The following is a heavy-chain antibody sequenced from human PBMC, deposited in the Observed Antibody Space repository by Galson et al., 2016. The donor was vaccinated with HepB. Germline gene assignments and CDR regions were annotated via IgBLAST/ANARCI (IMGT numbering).Heavy chain of an antibody. J-gene: IGHJ4*02. V-gene: IGHV1-18*04. CDR1: GYPFTSYG. D-gene: IGHD6-19*01. Sequence: SVKVSCKASGYPFTSYGITWVRQAPGQGPEWMGWISAYNGNTNYAQKLQGRVTMTTDTSTSTAYMELRSLRSDDTAVYYCAAAVAGNFDYWGQGILVTVSS. CDR3: AAAVAGNFDY. CDR2: ISAYNGNT.